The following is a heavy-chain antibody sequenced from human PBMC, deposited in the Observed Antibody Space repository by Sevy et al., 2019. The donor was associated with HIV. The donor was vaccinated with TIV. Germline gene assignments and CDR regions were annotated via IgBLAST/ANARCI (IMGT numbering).Heavy chain of an antibody. CDR3: VKDGARDYVWASYLPDAFDI. J-gene: IGHJ3*02. CDR2: ISSNGVST. D-gene: IGHD3-16*02. V-gene: IGHV3-64D*06. Sequence: GGSLRLSCSASGFTFSSYAMHWVRQAPGKGLEYVSAISSNGVSTYYADSVKGRFTISRDNSKNTLYLQMSSLRAEDTAVYYCVKDGARDYVWASYLPDAFDIWGQGTMVTVSS. CDR1: GFTFSSYA.